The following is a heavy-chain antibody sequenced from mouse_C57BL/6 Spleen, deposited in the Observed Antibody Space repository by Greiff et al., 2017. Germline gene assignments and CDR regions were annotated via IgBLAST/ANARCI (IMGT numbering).Heavy chain of an antibody. CDR1: GYTFTSYW. CDR2: INPSSGYT. D-gene: IGHD2-1*01. J-gene: IGHJ3*01. Sequence: QVQLQQSGAELAKPGASVKLSCKASGYTFTSYWMHWVKQRPGQGLEWIGYINPSSGYTKYNQKFRDKATLTADKSSSTAYMQLSSLTYEDSAVYYCAPMVTTEGFAYWGQGTLVTVSA. V-gene: IGHV1-7*01. CDR3: APMVTTEGFAY.